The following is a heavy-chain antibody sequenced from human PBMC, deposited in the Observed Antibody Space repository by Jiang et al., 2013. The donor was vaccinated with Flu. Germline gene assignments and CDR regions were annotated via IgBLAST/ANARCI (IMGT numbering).Heavy chain of an antibody. CDR1: GDSVSTDSAA. D-gene: IGHD3-10*01. CDR2: TYYRSEWYR. CDR3: ARSRGYFDY. J-gene: IGHJ4*02. Sequence: QTLSLTCAISGDSVSTDSAAWNWIRQSPSRGLEWLGRTYYRSEWYREYSVSVKSRISISPDTSKNQFSLQLSSVTPEDTAVYYCARSRGYFDYWGQGTLVTVSS. V-gene: IGHV6-1*01.